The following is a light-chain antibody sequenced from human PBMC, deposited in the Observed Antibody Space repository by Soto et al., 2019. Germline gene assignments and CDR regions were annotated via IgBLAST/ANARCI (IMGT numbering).Light chain of an antibody. J-gene: IGKJ2*01. CDR1: QSISTF. V-gene: IGKV1-39*01. CDR2: SAS. Sequence: DIQITQSPSSLSASVRDTVTVPCRARQSISTFLHWYQHIPGKAPKLLVYSASSLQSGVSSRFSGNGAGTHFTLTISGLQPEDFATYYCQQSFSTPRTFGQGTNLDVK. CDR3: QQSFSTPRT.